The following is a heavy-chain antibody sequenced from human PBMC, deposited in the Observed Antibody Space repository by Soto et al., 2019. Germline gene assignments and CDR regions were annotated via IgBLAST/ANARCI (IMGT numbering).Heavy chain of an antibody. J-gene: IGHJ1*01. V-gene: IGHV3-23*01. CDR2: ISGSGGGT. Sequence: EVQLLESGGGLVQPGGSLRLSCAASGFTFNIYAMSWVRQAPGKGLEWVSAISGSGGGTYYADSVKGRFTISRDNSDNTLDLKMSSLKSEDASIYYYAKCGFDSRCRLFRYSQHWCQGTLVNDSS. CDR3: AKCGFDSRCRLFRYSQH. D-gene: IGHD3-22*01. CDR1: GFTFNIYA.